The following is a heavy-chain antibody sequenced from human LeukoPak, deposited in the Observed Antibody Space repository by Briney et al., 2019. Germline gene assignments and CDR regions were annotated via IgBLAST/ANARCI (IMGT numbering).Heavy chain of an antibody. V-gene: IGHV3-21*01. D-gene: IGHD1-1*01. CDR2: ISGSGGST. CDR3: ARAATGLKGNGFDY. CDR1: GFTFTTYW. Sequence: PGGSLRLSCTASGFTFTTYWMSWVRQAPGKGLEWVSAISGSGGSTYYADSLKGRFTIFRDNAKNSLYLQMNSLRAEDTAVYYCARAATGLKGNGFDYWGQGTLVTVSS. J-gene: IGHJ4*02.